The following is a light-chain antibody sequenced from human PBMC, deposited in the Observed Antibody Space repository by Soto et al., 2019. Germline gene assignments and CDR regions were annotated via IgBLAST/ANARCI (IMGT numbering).Light chain of an antibody. CDR2: RVS. Sequence: QAVVTQEPSLTVSPGGTVTLTCACSTGAVTSDYFPDWFQQKPGQAPRALIYRVSNRHSWTPARFSGSLLGGKAALTLSTVKPEDEADYYCLLFYGGVHIFGGGTKITVL. J-gene: IGLJ1*01. CDR1: TGAVTSDYF. CDR3: LLFYGGVHI. V-gene: IGLV7-43*01.